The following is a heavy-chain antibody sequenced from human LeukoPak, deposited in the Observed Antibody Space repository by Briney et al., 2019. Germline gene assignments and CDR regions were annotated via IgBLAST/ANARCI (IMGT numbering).Heavy chain of an antibody. J-gene: IGHJ4*02. CDR3: ARTRGYCSGGSCYRTFYFDY. CDR2: ISGDGTDT. Sequence: GGSLRLSCAASGFTFNTCGMSWVRQAPGTGLEWVSSISGDGTDTYYTDSVKGRFTISRDNSKNTLYLQMNSLRAEDTAVYYCARTRGYCSGGSCYRTFYFDYWGQGTLVTVSS. CDR1: GFTFNTCG. V-gene: IGHV3-23*01. D-gene: IGHD2-15*01.